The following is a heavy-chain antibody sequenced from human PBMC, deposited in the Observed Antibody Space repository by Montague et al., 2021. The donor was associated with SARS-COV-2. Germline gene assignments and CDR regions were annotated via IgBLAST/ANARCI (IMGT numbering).Heavy chain of an antibody. CDR2: IYWGDEK. CDR1: GFSITTSTMG. D-gene: IGHD3-10*01. J-gene: IGHJ4*02. V-gene: IGHV2-5*02. Sequence: PALVKPTQTLTLTCSLSGFSITTSTMGVGWIRQPPGKALEWPALIYWGDEKRFTPPLKSRLTITKDTCKDQVVLRMTNMDPVDTATYYCVHYASGSYSFHYWGQGTMVTVSS. CDR3: VHYASGSYSFHY.